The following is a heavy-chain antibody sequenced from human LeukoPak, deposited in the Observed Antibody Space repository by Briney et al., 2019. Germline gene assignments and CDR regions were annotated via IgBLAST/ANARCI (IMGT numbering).Heavy chain of an antibody. D-gene: IGHD4-17*01. Sequence: PSETLSLTCTVSGGSISSYYWSWIRQPPGKGLEGMGSIYYSGSTNYNPPLKSRVTISVATSKNQFSMKLSSVTAADTAVRYCARAGPYGDYYDYYMDVWGKRTTVTVSS. CDR2: IYYSGST. J-gene: IGHJ6*03. CDR3: ARAGPYGDYYDYYMDV. V-gene: IGHV4-59*01. CDR1: GGSISSYY.